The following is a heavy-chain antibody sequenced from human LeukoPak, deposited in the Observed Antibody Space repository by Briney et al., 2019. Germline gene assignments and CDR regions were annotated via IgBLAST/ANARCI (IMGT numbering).Heavy chain of an antibody. V-gene: IGHV1-69*13. CDR2: IIPIFGTA. D-gene: IGHD4-23*01. J-gene: IGHJ4*02. CDR3: ARAGPPHCSGNLGFDY. CDR1: GGTFSSYA. Sequence: SVKVSCKASGGTFSSYAISWVRQAPGQGLEWMGGIIPIFGTANYAQKFQGRVTITADESTSTAYMELSSLRSEDTAVYYCARAGPPHCSGNLGFDYWGQGTLVTVSS.